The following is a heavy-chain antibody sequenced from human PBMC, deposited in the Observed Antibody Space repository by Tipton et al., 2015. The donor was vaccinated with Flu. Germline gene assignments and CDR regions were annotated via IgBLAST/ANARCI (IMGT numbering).Heavy chain of an antibody. D-gene: IGHD1-14*01. J-gene: IGHJ6*02. CDR3: ARVNRNYYAMDV. CDR2: IYHSGST. V-gene: IGHV4-38-2*01. Sequence: TLSLTCAVSGYSISSGYYWGWVRQPPGKGLEWIGTIYHSGSTYYNPSLKSRVTISVDTSKNQFSLKLSSVTAADTAVYYCARVNRNYYAMDVWGRGTTVTVSS. CDR1: GYSISSGYY.